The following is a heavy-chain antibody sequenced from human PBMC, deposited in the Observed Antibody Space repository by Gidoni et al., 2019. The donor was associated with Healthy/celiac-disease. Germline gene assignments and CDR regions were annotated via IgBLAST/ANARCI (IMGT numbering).Heavy chain of an antibody. D-gene: IGHD4-17*01. CDR1: GGSISSGDYY. V-gene: IGHV4-30-4*01. J-gene: IGHJ4*02. CDR3: ARRYDYGDSRLDY. CDR2: IYYSGST. Sequence: QVQLQESGPGLVTPSQTLSLTCTVSGGSISSGDYYWSWIRQPPGKGLEWIGYIYYSGSTYYNPALKSRVTISVDTSKNQFSLKRSSVTAADTAVYYCARRYDYGDSRLDYWGQGTLVTVSS.